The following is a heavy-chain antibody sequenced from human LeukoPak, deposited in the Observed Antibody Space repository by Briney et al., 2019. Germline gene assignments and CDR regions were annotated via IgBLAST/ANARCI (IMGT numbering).Heavy chain of an antibody. J-gene: IGHJ6*03. Sequence: SETLSLTCSVSGGSISSYYWNWIRQPPGKGLEWMGSISYSGSTNYNPSLERRVTISVDTSKNQISMKLSSVTAADTGVYYCARTTEGYAGGPGYSYYYYMDVWGKGTTVTISS. CDR3: ARTTEGYAGGPGYSYYYYMDV. V-gene: IGHV4-59*01. D-gene: IGHD5-12*01. CDR2: ISYSGST. CDR1: GGSISSYY.